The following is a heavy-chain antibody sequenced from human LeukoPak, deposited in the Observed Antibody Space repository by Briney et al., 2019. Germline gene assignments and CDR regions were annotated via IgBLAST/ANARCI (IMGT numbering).Heavy chain of an antibody. CDR1: GFTFSNYE. V-gene: IGHV3-48*03. D-gene: IGHD3-16*01. CDR3: ARGWGWFDY. CDR2: ISSSVSTI. Sequence: GGSLRLSCAASGFTFSNYEMNWVRQAPGKGLEWVSYISSSVSTIYYADSVEGRFTISRDNAKNSLYLQMNSLRAEDTAVYYCARGWGWFDYWGQGTLVTVSS. J-gene: IGHJ4*02.